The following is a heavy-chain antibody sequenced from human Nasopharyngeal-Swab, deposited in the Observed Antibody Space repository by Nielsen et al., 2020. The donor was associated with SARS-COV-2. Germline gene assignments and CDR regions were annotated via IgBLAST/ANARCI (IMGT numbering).Heavy chain of an antibody. D-gene: IGHD3-3*01. CDR3: AKEFWSGAPGLGH. J-gene: IGHJ1*01. CDR1: GFTFDDYA. V-gene: IGHV3-9*01. Sequence: SLKISCAASGFTFDDYAMHWVRQAPGKGLEWVSGLSWNSGSMGYADSVKGRFTISRDNAKNSLYLQMNSLRAEDTALYYCAKEFWSGAPGLGHWGQGTLVTVSS. CDR2: LSWNSGSM.